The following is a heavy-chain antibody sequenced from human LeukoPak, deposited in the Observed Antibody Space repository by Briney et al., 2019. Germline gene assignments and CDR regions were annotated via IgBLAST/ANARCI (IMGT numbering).Heavy chain of an antibody. D-gene: IGHD3-10*01. CDR3: ARDPRLSYGSGNGDY. CDR2: IYSGGST. V-gene: IGHV3-53*05. Sequence: GGSLRLSCAASGFTVSSNYMSWVRQAPGKGLEWVSVIYSGGSTYYADSVKGRFTISRDNSKNTLYLQMNSLRAEDTAVYYCARDPRLSYGSGNGDYWGQGTLVTVSS. CDR1: GFTVSSNY. J-gene: IGHJ4*02.